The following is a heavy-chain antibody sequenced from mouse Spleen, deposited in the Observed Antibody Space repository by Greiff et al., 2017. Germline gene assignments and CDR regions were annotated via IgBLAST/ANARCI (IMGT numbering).Heavy chain of an antibody. CDR2: IYPGDGDT. CDR3: ARGLSMITGVDY. Sequence: VKLMESGAELVKPGASVKISCKASGYAFSSYWMNWVKQRPGKGLEWIGQIYPGDGDTNYNGKFKGKATLTADKSSSTAYMQLSSLTSEDSAVYFCARGLSMITGVDYWGQGTTLTVSS. V-gene: IGHV1-80*01. D-gene: IGHD2-4*01. CDR1: GYAFSSYW. J-gene: IGHJ2*01.